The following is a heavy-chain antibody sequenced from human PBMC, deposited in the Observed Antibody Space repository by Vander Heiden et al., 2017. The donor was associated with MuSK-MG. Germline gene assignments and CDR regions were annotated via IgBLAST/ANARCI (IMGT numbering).Heavy chain of an antibody. CDR3: ARQSSGWTSPDY. Sequence: DVQLVESGGGLVQPGGFMRLSCAASAFIFSSYSMNWVRQAPGKGLEWISFIRSTGTTIYYADSVKGRFTISRDNDNNSLYLQMSRLRDEDTAVYYCARQSSGWTSPDYWGQGTLVTVST. D-gene: IGHD6-19*01. J-gene: IGHJ4*02. CDR2: IRSTGTTI. V-gene: IGHV3-48*02. CDR1: AFIFSSYS.